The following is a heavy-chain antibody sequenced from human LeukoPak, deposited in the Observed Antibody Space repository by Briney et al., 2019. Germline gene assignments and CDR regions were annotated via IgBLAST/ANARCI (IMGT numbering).Heavy chain of an antibody. J-gene: IGHJ4*02. CDR3: ARATRYYYDSSGYYPFDY. D-gene: IGHD3-22*01. Sequence: AASVKVSSKASGYTFTTYGISWVRQAPGQGLEWMRWISAYNGNTNYAQKLQGRVTMTTDTSTSTAYMELRSLRSDDTAVYYCARATRYYYDSSGYYPFDYWGQGTLVTVSS. CDR1: GYTFTTYG. CDR2: ISAYNGNT. V-gene: IGHV1-18*01.